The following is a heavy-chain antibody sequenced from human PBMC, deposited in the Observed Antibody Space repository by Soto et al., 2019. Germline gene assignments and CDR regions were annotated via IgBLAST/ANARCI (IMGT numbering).Heavy chain of an antibody. CDR2: ISYDGSNK. Sequence: PGGSLRLSCAATGFTFSSYGMHWVRQAPGKGLEWVAVISYDGSNKYYADSVKGRFTISRDNSKNTLYLQMNSLRAEDTAVYYCATGIAGGQGWFDHWGQGTLVTVSS. J-gene: IGHJ5*02. D-gene: IGHD6-13*01. CDR1: GFTFSSYG. CDR3: ATGIAGGQGWFDH. V-gene: IGHV3-30*03.